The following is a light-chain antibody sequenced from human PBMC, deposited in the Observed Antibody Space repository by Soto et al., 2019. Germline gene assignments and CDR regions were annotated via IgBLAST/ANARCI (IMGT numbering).Light chain of an antibody. CDR3: SSYTSSSTLVV. CDR2: DVS. Sequence: QSALTQPASVSGSPGQSITISCTGTRSDVGGYNYVSWCQQHPGNAPKLMIYDVSNRPSGVSNRFSGSKAGNTASLTISGLPAEDEADYYCSSYTSSSTLVVFGTGTKLTVL. CDR1: RSDVGGYNY. J-gene: IGLJ1*01. V-gene: IGLV2-14*01.